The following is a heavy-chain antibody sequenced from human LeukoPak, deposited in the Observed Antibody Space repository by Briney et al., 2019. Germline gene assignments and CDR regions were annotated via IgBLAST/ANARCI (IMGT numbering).Heavy chain of an antibody. CDR1: GASLSSYY. CDR3: ARREGSHYSVDI. J-gene: IGHJ6*02. V-gene: IGHV4-59*08. D-gene: IGHD5-12*01. CDR2: IYYSGVT. Sequence: SETLSLNCTVSGASLSSYYWSWIRLPPGKGLEWIGSIYYSGVTNFNPSLKRRIAMSVDTSRNLFSLKLSSVTAADTAVYYCARREGSHYSVDIWGQGTTVTVSS.